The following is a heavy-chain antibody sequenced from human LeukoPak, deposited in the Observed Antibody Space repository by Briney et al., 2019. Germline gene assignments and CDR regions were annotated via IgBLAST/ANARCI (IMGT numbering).Heavy chain of an antibody. CDR1: GGTFSIYA. D-gene: IGHD6-19*01. CDR3: AREAVSSGWYYFDY. J-gene: IGHJ4*02. CDR2: IIPIFGTA. V-gene: IGHV1-69*05. Sequence: ASVKVSRKASGGTFSIYAISWVRQAPGQGLEWMGGIIPIFGTANYAQKFQGRVTITTDESTSTAYMELSSLRSEDTAVYYCAREAVSSGWYYFDYWGQGTLVTVSS.